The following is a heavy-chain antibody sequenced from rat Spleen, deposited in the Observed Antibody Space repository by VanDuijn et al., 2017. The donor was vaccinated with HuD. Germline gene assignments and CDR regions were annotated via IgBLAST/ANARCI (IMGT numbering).Heavy chain of an antibody. J-gene: IGHJ2*01. D-gene: IGHD1-9*01. CDR3: VRHGYTRYYFDY. Sequence: EVQLVESGGGLVQPGRSLKLSCAASGFTFSTYARHWVRQAPTTGLEWVASISPSGGGIYYPDSVKGRFTISRDNAKSTLYLQMDSLRSEDTASYYCVRHGYTRYYFDYWGQGVMVTVSS. CDR1: GFTFSTYA. V-gene: IGHV5-19*01. CDR2: ISPSGGGI.